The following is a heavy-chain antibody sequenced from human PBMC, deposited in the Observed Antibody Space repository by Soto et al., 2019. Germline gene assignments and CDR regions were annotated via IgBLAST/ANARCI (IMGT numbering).Heavy chain of an antibody. CDR2: IGYDGSNK. CDR3: ARDRCSSTSCYFYFEH. CDR1: GFXXXXXX. V-gene: IGHV3-33*01. J-gene: IGHJ1*01. Sequence: GGSLRLSCAASGFXXXXXXXXXXXQAPGKGLEWVAXIGYDGSNKSYGDSVKGRFTISRDNSKNTLYLQMNSLRAEDTAVYYCARDRCSSTSCYFYFEHWGQGTLVTVSS. D-gene: IGHD2-2*01.